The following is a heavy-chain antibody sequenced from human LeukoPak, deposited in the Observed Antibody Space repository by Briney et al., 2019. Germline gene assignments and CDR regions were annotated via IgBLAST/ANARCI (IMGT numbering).Heavy chain of an antibody. CDR2: IYYSGST. V-gene: IGHV4-59*01. CDR1: GGSLSSYY. J-gene: IGHJ4*02. D-gene: IGHD3-10*01. CDR3: GRVVDYGSGSYYHDY. Sequence: SETLSLTCTVSGGSLSSYYWSWIRQPPGKGLEWIGYIYYSGSTNYNPSLKSRVTISVDTSKNQFSLKLSSVIAADTAVYYCGRVVDYGSGSYYHDYWGQGTLVTVSS.